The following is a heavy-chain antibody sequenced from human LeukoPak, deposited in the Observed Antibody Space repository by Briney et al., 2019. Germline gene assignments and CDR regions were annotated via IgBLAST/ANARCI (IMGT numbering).Heavy chain of an antibody. Sequence: SVKVSCKASGGTFSSYAISWVRQAPGQGLEWMGGIIPIFGTANYAQKFQGRVTITVDKSTSTAYMELSSLRSEDTAVYYCARVPAAVLYYYYYMDVWGKGTTVTVSS. CDR1: GGTFSSYA. D-gene: IGHD2-2*01. J-gene: IGHJ6*03. CDR2: IIPIFGTA. V-gene: IGHV1-69*06. CDR3: ARVPAAVLYYYYYMDV.